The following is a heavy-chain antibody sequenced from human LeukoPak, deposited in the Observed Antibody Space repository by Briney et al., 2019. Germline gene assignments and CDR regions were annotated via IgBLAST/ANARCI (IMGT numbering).Heavy chain of an antibody. J-gene: IGHJ4*02. V-gene: IGHV1-8*03. CDR2: MNPNSGNT. CDR3: ARVLSVWD. D-gene: IGHD5/OR15-5a*01. Sequence: ASVKVSCKASGYTFTGYYMHWVRQAPGQGLEWMGWMNPNSGNTGYAQKFQGRVTITRNTSISTAYMELSSLRSEDTAVYYCARVLSVWDWGQGTLVTVSS. CDR1: GYTFTGYY.